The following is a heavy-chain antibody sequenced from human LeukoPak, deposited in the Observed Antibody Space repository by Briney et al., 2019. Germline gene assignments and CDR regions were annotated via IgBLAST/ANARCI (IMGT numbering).Heavy chain of an antibody. CDR3: ASGSGSYRTPYYYMDV. V-gene: IGHV3-53*01. Sequence: GGSLRLSCAASGFTVSSNYMSWVRQAPGKGLEWVSVIYSGGSTYYADSVKGRFTISRDNSKNTLYLQMTSLRAEDTAVYYCASGSGSYRTPYYYMDVWGTGTTVTVSS. J-gene: IGHJ6*03. CDR2: IYSGGST. CDR1: GFTVSSNY. D-gene: IGHD3-10*01.